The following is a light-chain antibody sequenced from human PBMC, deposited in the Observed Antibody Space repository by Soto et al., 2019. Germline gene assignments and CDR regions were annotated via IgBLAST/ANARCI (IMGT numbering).Light chain of an antibody. J-gene: IGLJ1*01. CDR2: SSD. CDR3: AAWDGSLNGHV. Sequence: QSVLTQQPSASGTPGQRVTISCPGTSSNIGGNTVHWYQLLPGTAPKLLIYSSDQRPSGVPDRFSGSKSDTSASLAISGLQSEDEADYYCAAWDGSLNGHVFGTGTKVTVL. CDR1: SSNIGGNT. V-gene: IGLV1-44*01.